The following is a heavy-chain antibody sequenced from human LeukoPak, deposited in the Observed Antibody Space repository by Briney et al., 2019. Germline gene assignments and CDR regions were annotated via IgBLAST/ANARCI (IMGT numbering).Heavy chain of an antibody. CDR2: IYYSGST. CDR3: ARHYSSSWYSAFHI. V-gene: IGHV4-39*01. CDR1: GDSISSYY. D-gene: IGHD6-13*01. Sequence: SETLSLTCTVSGDSISSYYWGWIRQPPGKGLEWIGSIYYSGSTYYNPSLKSRVTISVDTSNNQFSLKLTSVTAADTAVYYCARHYSSSWYSAFHIWGQGTMVTVSS. J-gene: IGHJ3*02.